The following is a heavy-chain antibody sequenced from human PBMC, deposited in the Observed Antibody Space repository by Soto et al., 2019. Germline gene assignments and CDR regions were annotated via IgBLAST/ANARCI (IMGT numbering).Heavy chain of an antibody. Sequence: HPGGSLRLSCAASGFTVSSNYMSWVRQAPGKGLEWVSAISGSGGSTYYADSVKGRFTISRDNSKNTLYLQMNSLRAEDTAVYYCAKSAQFYGDYVHFDYWGQGTLVTVSS. J-gene: IGHJ4*02. CDR2: ISGSGGST. CDR3: AKSAQFYGDYVHFDY. CDR1: GFTVSSNY. V-gene: IGHV3-23*01. D-gene: IGHD4-17*01.